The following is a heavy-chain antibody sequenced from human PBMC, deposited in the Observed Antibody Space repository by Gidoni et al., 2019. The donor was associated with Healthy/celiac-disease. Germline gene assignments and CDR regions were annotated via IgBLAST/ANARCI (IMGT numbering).Heavy chain of an antibody. J-gene: IGHJ6*02. CDR1: GYTFTSYA. Sequence: QVQLVQSGSEVKKPGASVKVSCKASGYTFTSYAMHWVRQAPGHRLEWMGWINAGNGNTKYSQKFQGRVTITRDTSASTAYMELSSLISEDTAVYYCARGRGYYPIPQNYGMDVWGQGTTVTVSS. CDR2: INAGNGNT. CDR3: ARGRGYYPIPQNYGMDV. D-gene: IGHD3-22*01. V-gene: IGHV1-3*01.